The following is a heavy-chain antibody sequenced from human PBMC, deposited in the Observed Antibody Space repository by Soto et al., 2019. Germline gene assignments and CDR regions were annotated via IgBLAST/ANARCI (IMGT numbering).Heavy chain of an antibody. CDR3: ATRPAAATPFDY. CDR1: GGSISSSSYY. CDR2: IYYSGST. J-gene: IGHJ4*02. D-gene: IGHD2-2*01. Sequence: SETLSLTCPVSGGSISSSSYYWGWIRQPPGKGLEWIGSIYYSGSTYYNPSLKSRVTISVDTSKNQFSLKLSSVTAADTAVYYCATRPAAATPFDYWGQGTLVTVSS. V-gene: IGHV4-39*01.